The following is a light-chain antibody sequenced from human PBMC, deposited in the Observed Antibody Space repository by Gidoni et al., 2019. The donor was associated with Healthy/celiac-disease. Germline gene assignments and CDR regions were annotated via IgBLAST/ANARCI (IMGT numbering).Light chain of an antibody. J-gene: IGKJ4*01. Sequence: DIQMTQSPATLSASVGDRVTITCRASQSISSWLAWYQQKPGKAPKLLIYKASSLESGVPSRFSGSGSGTEFTLTISSLQPDDFATYYCQQYNSLTLTFGGGTKVEIK. CDR2: KAS. CDR3: QQYNSLTLT. CDR1: QSISSW. V-gene: IGKV1-5*03.